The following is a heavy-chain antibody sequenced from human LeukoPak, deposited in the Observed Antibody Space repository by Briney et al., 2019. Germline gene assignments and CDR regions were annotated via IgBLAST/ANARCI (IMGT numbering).Heavy chain of an antibody. D-gene: IGHD2-15*01. Sequence: ASVKVSCKASGYTFTSYYMHWVRQAPRQGLEWMGIINPSGGSTSYAQKFQGRVTMTRDTSTSTVYMELSSLRSEDTAVYYCARDYGGYPPYYYYGMDVWGQGTTVTVSS. CDR2: INPSGGST. V-gene: IGHV1-46*01. J-gene: IGHJ6*02. CDR1: GYTFTSYY. CDR3: ARDYGGYPPYYYYGMDV.